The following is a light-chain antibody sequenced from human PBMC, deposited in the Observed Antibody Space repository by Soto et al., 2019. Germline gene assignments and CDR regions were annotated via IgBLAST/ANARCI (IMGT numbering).Light chain of an antibody. CDR1: QSVTGTN. CDR2: DAV. CDR3: HQYGSSLGT. V-gene: IGKV3-20*01. Sequence: IVLTQSPVTLSLSPGEGATLSCRASQSVTGTNLAWYQQRAGQAPRLLIYDAVRRATGIPDRFSGSGSGTDFTLTISRLEPEDFAVHYCHQYGSSLGTFGQGTKVEV. J-gene: IGKJ2*01.